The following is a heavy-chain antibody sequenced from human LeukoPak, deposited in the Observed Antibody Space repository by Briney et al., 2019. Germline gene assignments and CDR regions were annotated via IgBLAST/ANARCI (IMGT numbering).Heavy chain of an antibody. CDR2: IIPISGTA. Sequence: ASVKVSCKASGGTFSSYAITWVRQAPGQGLEWMGGIIPISGTANYAQKFQGRVTITADESTSTAYMELSSLRSEDTAVYYCARAGGGNEIDYWGQGTLVTVSS. CDR3: ARAGGGNEIDY. V-gene: IGHV1-69*13. D-gene: IGHD4-23*01. CDR1: GGTFSSYA. J-gene: IGHJ4*02.